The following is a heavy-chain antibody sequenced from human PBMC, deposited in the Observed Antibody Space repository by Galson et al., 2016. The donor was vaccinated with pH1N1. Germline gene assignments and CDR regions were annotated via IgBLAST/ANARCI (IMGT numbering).Heavy chain of an antibody. CDR1: GFTFDAFA. Sequence: SLRLSCAASGFTFDAFAMHWVRQVPGEGLEWVSVITWNSHVIDYADSVKGRFTISRDNARNSLYLQMNNLRPEDSAFYFCAKDHCSHGDTNCFYFDPWGQGTLVTVSS. CDR3: AKDHCSHGDTNCFYFDP. CDR2: ITWNSHVI. J-gene: IGHJ5*02. D-gene: IGHD4-17*01. V-gene: IGHV3-9*01.